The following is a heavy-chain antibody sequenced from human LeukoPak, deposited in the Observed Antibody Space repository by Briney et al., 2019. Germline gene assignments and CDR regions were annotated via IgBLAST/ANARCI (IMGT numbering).Heavy chain of an antibody. CDR3: VREMYGAGLYYFDY. Sequence: GGFLRLSCATSGFTFSTYEMNWVRQAPGKGLEWISNIRGSDNRIYYADSVKGRFIISRDNAQNSLYLQMSSLRAEDTAVYYCVREMYGAGLYYFDYWGQGTLVTVSS. V-gene: IGHV3-48*03. CDR2: IRGSDNRI. J-gene: IGHJ4*02. D-gene: IGHD3-10*01. CDR1: GFTFSTYE.